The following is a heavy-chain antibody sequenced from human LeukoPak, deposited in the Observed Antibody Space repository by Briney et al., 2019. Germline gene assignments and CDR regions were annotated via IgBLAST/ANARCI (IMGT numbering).Heavy chain of an antibody. CDR3: VREGGSGWYSGWFDP. D-gene: IGHD6-19*01. CDR1: GFTFSNYW. Sequence: AGGSLRLSCAASGFTFSNYWRSWVRQAPGKGLEGVANIKKDGSEKKYVDSGKGRFTISRDNAKNALYLQMNRLRDEDTAIYYCVREGGSGWYSGWFDPWGEGTLVIVSS. CDR2: IKKDGSEK. J-gene: IGHJ5*02. V-gene: IGHV3-7*01.